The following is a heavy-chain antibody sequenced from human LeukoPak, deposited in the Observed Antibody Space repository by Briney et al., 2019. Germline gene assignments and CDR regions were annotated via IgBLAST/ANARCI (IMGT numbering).Heavy chain of an antibody. V-gene: IGHV1-2*02. CDR3: AKDLGSGSYQPSDY. D-gene: IGHD1-26*01. CDR1: GYTFTGHY. J-gene: IGHJ4*02. Sequence: VASVKVSCKTSGYTFTGHYMHWVRQAPGQGLEWMGWIDPNSGGTNYAQRFQGRVTMTRDTSISTVYMELSSLRSDDTAVYYCAKDLGSGSYQPSDYWGQGTLVTVSS. CDR2: IDPNSGGT.